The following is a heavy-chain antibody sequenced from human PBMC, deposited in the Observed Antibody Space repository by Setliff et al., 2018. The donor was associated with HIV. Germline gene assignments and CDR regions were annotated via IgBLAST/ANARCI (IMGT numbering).Heavy chain of an antibody. D-gene: IGHD3-22*01. Sequence: SETLSLTCAVYGGSFSGYYWSWIRQPPGKGLQWIGSIYHSGGTYYNPSLKSRVTMSVDTSKNQFSLKLKPVTAADTAVYYFAREDTTGYYSLSAFDIWGQGTLVTVSS. CDR2: IYHSGGT. V-gene: IGHV4-34*01. J-gene: IGHJ3*02. CDR3: AREDTTGYYSLSAFDI. CDR1: GGSFSGYY.